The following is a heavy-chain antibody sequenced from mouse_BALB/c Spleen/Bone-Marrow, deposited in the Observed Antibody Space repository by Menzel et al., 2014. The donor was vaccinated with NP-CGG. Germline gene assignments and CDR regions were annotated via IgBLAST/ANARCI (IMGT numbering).Heavy chain of an antibody. J-gene: IGHJ2*01. CDR3: ARLGRDY. Sequence: VQLQQSGPELVKPGASVKISCKASGYTFTDYNMHWVKQSHGKSLEWIGYIYPYNGGTGYNQKFKSKATLTVDNSSSTAYMELRSLTSEDSAVYYCARLGRDYWGQGTTLTVSS. CDR1: GYTFTDYN. V-gene: IGHV1S29*02. CDR2: IYPYNGGT. D-gene: IGHD4-1*01.